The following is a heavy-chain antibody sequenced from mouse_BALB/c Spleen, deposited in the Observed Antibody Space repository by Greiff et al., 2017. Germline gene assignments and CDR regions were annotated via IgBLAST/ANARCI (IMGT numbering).Heavy chain of an antibody. V-gene: IGHV14-3*02. J-gene: IGHJ4*01. CDR1: GFNIKDTY. CDR3: ARSHYYGSRGDAMDY. Sequence: VQLKESGAELVKPGASVKLSCTASGFNIKDTYMHWVKQRPEQGLEWIGRIDPANGNTKYDPKFQGKATITADTSSNTAYLQLSSLTSEDTAVYYCARSHYYGSRGDAMDYWGQGTSVTVSS. D-gene: IGHD1-1*01. CDR2: IDPANGNT.